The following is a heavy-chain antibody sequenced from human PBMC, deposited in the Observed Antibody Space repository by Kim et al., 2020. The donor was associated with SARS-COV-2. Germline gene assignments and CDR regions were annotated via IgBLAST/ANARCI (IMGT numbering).Heavy chain of an antibody. CDR2: TGGAST. J-gene: IGHJ6*02. CDR1: GFTFRRYA. CDR3: AKLPMTNYYYDGVDV. V-gene: IGHV3-23*01. Sequence: GGSLRLSCAASGFTFRRYAMSWVRQAPGKGLEWVSGTGGASTYYADSVKGRFTISRDNSKSTLYLQMDSLRADDTAVYYCAKLPMTNYYYDGVDVWGQGTTVTVSS.